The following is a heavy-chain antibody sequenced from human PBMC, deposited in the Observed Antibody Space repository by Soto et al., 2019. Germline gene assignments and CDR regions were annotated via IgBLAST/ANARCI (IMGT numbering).Heavy chain of an antibody. CDR1: GFTFSSYA. Sequence: EVQLLESGGGLVQPGGSLRLSCAASGFTFSSYAMSWVRQAPGKGLEWVSAISGSSSYIYYADSVKGRFTISRDNAKNSLYLQMNSLRAEDTAVYYCARESGAVVVTASPHFDYWGQGTLVTVSS. J-gene: IGHJ4*02. D-gene: IGHD2-21*02. CDR3: ARESGAVVVTASPHFDY. V-gene: IGHV3-21*01. CDR2: ISGSSSYI.